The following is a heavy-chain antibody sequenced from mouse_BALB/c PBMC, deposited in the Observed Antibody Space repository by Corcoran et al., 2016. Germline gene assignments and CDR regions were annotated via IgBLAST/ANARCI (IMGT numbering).Heavy chain of an antibody. Sequence: EAQLQQSGAELVKPGAAVKLSCTASGFNIKDTYMHWVKQRPEQGLEWIGRIDPANGNTKFDPKFQGKATMTADTSSNTVYLQLSSLTSEATAVYYCGRSREGNYVVYWGQGTTLTVSS. V-gene: IGHV14-3*02. CDR3: GRSREGNYVVY. CDR2: IDPANGNT. J-gene: IGHJ2*01. D-gene: IGHD2-1*01. CDR1: GFNIKDTY.